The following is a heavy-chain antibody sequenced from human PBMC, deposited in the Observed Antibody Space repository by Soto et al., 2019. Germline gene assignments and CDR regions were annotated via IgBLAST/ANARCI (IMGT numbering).Heavy chain of an antibody. Sequence: GGSLRLSCVASGFTFSDYAMSWIRQAPGKGLEWLAFIDSRGRTLSYADSVRGRFTISRDNAENSVYLQMDSLRADDTAVYYCARQAARNYIDSWGQGNSVTVSS. CDR2: IDSRGRTL. CDR1: GFTFSDYA. D-gene: IGHD6-6*01. J-gene: IGHJ4*02. CDR3: ARQAARNYIDS. V-gene: IGHV3-11*01.